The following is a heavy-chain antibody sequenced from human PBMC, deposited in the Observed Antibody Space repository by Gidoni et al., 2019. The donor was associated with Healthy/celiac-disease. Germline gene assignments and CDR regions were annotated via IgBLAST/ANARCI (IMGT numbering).Heavy chain of an antibody. D-gene: IGHD1-1*01. J-gene: IGHJ4*02. Sequence: EVQLVESGGGLVQPGRSLRLSCTASGFTFGYSAMSWFRQAPGKGLEWVGFIRSKAYGGTTEYAASVKGRFTISRDDSKSIAYLQMNSLKTEDTAVYYCTRGGYNWNDGRSKTYYFDYWGQGTLVTVSS. CDR2: IRSKAYGGTT. V-gene: IGHV3-49*03. CDR3: TRGGYNWNDGRSKTYYFDY. CDR1: GFTFGYSA.